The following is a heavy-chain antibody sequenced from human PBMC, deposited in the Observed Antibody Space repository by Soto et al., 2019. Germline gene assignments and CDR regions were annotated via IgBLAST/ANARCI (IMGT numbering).Heavy chain of an antibody. CDR2: ISDDGINT. V-gene: IGHV3-30-3*01. Sequence: QVQLVESGGGVVQPGRSLRLSCADSGFTFNNYAMYWVRQAPGKGLEWMAVISDDGINTYYADSVKGRFTISRDNSKNTLYLQMNSLRPEDTAVYYLAMGMITFGGYWGQGTLVTVSS. J-gene: IGHJ4*02. CDR1: GFTFNNYA. CDR3: AMGMITFGGY. D-gene: IGHD3-16*01.